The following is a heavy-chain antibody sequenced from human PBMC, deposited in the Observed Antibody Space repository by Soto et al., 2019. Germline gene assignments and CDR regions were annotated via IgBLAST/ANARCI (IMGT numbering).Heavy chain of an antibody. J-gene: IGHJ4*02. CDR1: GFTFTSYW. V-gene: IGHV3-74*01. D-gene: IGHD3-9*01. Sequence: EVQLVESGGNLVQPGGSLRLSCAASGFTFTSYWMHWVRQAPGMGLVWVARINTEGSSTSYADAVKGRFTISRDNAKNTLYLQMDSLRAVDTAVYYCARKDILTGLDYWGQGTRVSVSS. CDR3: ARKDILTGLDY. CDR2: INTEGSST.